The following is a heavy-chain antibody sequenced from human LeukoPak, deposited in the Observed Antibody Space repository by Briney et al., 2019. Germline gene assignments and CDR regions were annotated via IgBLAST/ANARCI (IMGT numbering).Heavy chain of an antibody. V-gene: IGHV3-7*04. CDR1: GFTFSNFW. CDR3: ARGDDFSGDH. CDR2: IHPEGNEK. D-gene: IGHD1-1*01. J-gene: IGHJ4*02. Sequence: GGSLRLSCAVSGFTFSNFWMSWVRQAPGRGLEWVANIHPEGNEKYHAESVKGRFTISRDNAKNLLFLQMNGLRVEDTAVYYCARGDDFSGDHWGQGTLVTVSS.